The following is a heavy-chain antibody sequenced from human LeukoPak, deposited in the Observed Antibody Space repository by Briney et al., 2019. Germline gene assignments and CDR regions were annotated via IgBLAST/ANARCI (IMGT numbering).Heavy chain of an antibody. V-gene: IGHV3-74*01. CDR1: GFTFSSYW. CDR3: ARSVNRITMVRGAPIDY. CDR2: IASDGSST. D-gene: IGHD3-10*01. J-gene: IGHJ4*02. Sequence: GGSLRLSCAASGFTFSSYWMNWVRQAPGKGLVWVSRIASDGSSTTYADSGKGRFSISRDNAKNTLYLQMNSLRVEDTAVYYCARSVNRITMVRGAPIDYWGQGTLVTVSS.